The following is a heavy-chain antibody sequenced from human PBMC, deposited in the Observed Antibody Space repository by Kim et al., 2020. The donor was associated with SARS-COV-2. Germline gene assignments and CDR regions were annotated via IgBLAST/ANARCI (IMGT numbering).Heavy chain of an antibody. CDR3: ARKRVDTAMVLLY. J-gene: IGHJ4*02. Sequence: SQKFQGRVTITRDTSASTAYMELSSLRSEDTAVYYCARKRVDTAMVLLYWGQGTLVTVSS. D-gene: IGHD5-18*01. V-gene: IGHV1-3*01.